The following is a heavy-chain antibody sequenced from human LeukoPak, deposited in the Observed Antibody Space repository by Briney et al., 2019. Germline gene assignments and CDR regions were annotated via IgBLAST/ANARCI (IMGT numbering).Heavy chain of an antibody. CDR1: GFTFSGYG. J-gene: IGHJ5*02. Sequence: GGSLRLSCAASGFTFSGYGMHWVRQAPGKGLEWVAFIRYDGSNKYYADSVKGRFTISRDNSKNTLYLQMNSLRAEDTAVYYCGSCSGGSCHSGWFDPWGQGTLVTVSS. CDR3: GSCSGGSCHSGWFDP. V-gene: IGHV3-30*02. D-gene: IGHD2-15*01. CDR2: IRYDGSNK.